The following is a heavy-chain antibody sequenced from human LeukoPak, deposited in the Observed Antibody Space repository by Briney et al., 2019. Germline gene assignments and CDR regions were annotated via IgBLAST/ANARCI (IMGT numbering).Heavy chain of an antibody. Sequence: SETLSLTCAVYGGSFSGYYWSWIRQPPGKGLEWIGEINHSGSTNYNPSLKSRVTISVDTSKNQFSLKLSSVTAADTAVYYCALKSRIDYWGQGTLVTVSS. J-gene: IGHJ4*02. CDR2: INHSGST. V-gene: IGHV4-34*01. CDR3: ALKSRIDY. CDR1: GGSFSGYY.